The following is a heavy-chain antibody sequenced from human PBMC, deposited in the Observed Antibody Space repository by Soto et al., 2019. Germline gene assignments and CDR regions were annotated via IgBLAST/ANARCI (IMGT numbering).Heavy chain of an antibody. V-gene: IGHV4-34*01. D-gene: IGHD3-10*01. CDR2: INHSGST. CDR1: GGSFSGYY. J-gene: IGHJ6*03. Sequence: SETLSLTCAVYGGSFSGYYWSWIRQPPGKGLEWIGEINHSGSTNYNPSLKSRVTISVDTSKNQFSLKLSSVTAADTAVYYCASLGAYYYYMDVWGKGTTVTVSS. CDR3: ASLGAYYYYMDV.